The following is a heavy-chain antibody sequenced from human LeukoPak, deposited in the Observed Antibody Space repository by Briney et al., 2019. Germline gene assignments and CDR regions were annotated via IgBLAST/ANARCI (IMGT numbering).Heavy chain of an antibody. CDR2: ISWNSGSI. CDR1: GFSFTNYD. D-gene: IGHD5-12*01. V-gene: IGHV3-9*01. J-gene: IGHJ4*02. CDR3: AKHSGYASGGGYFDY. Sequence: GGSLRLSCAVSGFSFTNYDMSWVRQAPGKGLEWVSGISWNSGSIGYADSVKGRFTISRDNAKNSLYLQMNSLRAEDTALYYCAKHSGYASGGGYFDYWGQGTLVTVSS.